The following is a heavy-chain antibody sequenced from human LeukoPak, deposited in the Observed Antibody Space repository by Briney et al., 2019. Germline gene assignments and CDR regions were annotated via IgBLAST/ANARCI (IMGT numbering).Heavy chain of an antibody. V-gene: IGHV3-21*01. D-gene: IGHD2-2*01. CDR1: GFTFSSYS. CDR2: ISSSSSYI. Sequence: GGSLRLSCAASGFTFSSYSMNWVRQAPGKGLEWVSSISSSSSYIYYADSVKGRLTISRDNAKNSLYLQMNSLRAEDTAVYYCARGGFVVVPAAIYYYYGMDVWGQGTTVTVSS. CDR3: ARGGFVVVPAAIYYYYGMDV. J-gene: IGHJ6*02.